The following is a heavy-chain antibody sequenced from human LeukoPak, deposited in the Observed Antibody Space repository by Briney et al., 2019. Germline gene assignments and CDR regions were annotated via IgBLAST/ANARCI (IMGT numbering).Heavy chain of an antibody. D-gene: IGHD1-14*01. J-gene: IGHJ4*01. Sequence: GGSLRLSCAVSGFPFTNYWMSWVRQAPGKGLEWVANIKEDGSVMYYVDSLKGRFTISRDSAQSSLYLQMNSLRVEDTAVYFCARKLWGLYNPCSYLDFWGQGALVTVSS. V-gene: IGHV3-7*01. CDR2: IKEDGSVM. CDR3: ARKLWGLYNPCSYLDF. CDR1: GFPFTNYW.